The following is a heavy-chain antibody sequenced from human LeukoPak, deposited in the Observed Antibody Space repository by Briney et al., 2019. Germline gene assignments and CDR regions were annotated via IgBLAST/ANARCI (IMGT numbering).Heavy chain of an antibody. V-gene: IGHV4-34*01. Sequence: SETLSLTCAVYGGSFSGYYWSWIRQPPGKGLEWIGEINHSGSTNYNPSLKSRVTISVDTSKNQFSLKLSSVTAADTAVYYCARGPATSYYDSSGRRNYFDYWGQGTLVTVSS. D-gene: IGHD3-22*01. CDR2: INHSGST. CDR3: ARGPATSYYDSSGRRNYFDY. J-gene: IGHJ4*02. CDR1: GGSFSGYY.